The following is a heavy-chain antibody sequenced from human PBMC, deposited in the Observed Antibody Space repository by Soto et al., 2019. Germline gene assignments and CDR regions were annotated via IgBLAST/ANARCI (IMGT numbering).Heavy chain of an antibody. CDR2: INPNSGGT. D-gene: IGHD6-6*01. V-gene: IGHV1-2*04. J-gene: IGHJ4*02. CDR1: GYTFTGYY. Sequence: ASVKVSCKASGYTFTGYYMHWVRQAPGQGLEWMGWINPNSGGTNYAQKFQGWVTMTRDTSISTAYMELSRLRSDDTAVYYCAKDKTPSSSEFDYWGQGTLVTVSS. CDR3: AKDKTPSSSEFDY.